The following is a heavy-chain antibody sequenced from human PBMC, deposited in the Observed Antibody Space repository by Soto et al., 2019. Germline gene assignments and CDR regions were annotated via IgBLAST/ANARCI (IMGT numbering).Heavy chain of an antibody. CDR3: AKRGYCRGGNCYSLDY. D-gene: IGHD2-15*01. CDR2: ISGSCGST. CDR1: GFTFSNYA. Sequence: EVQLLESGGGLEQPGGSLRLSCAASGFTFSNYAMSWVRQAPGKGLEWVSAISGSCGSTYYADSVKGRFTISRDNYKNTLYLQMNSLRAEDTDGYYCAKRGYCRGGNCYSLDYWGQGTLVTVSS. J-gene: IGHJ4*02. V-gene: IGHV3-23*01.